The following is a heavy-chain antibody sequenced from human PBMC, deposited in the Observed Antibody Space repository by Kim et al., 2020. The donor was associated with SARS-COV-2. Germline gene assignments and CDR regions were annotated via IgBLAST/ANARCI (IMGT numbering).Heavy chain of an antibody. Sequence: GGSLRLSCAASGFTFSSYAMSWVRQAPGKGLEWVSAISGSGGSTYYADSVKGRFTIFRDNSKNTLYLQMNSLRAEDTAVYYCAKDKGYYYDSSGYFDYWGQGTLVTVSS. CDR1: GFTFSSYA. D-gene: IGHD3-22*01. J-gene: IGHJ4*02. CDR2: ISGSGGST. V-gene: IGHV3-23*01. CDR3: AKDKGYYYDSSGYFDY.